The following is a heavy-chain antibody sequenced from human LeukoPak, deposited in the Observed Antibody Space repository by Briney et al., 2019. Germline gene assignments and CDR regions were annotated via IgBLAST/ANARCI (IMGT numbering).Heavy chain of an antibody. J-gene: IGHJ6*03. V-gene: IGHV3-53*01. CDR2: LYSGSNT. CDR3: ASGPFNYNHYYYHMDV. D-gene: IGHD1-1*01. Sequence: PGGSLRLSCAASGFTVSSNYMSWVRQAPGEGLEWVSVLYSGSNTWYAASVKGRFTISRDNSKNTLYLQMNSLRAEDTAVYYCASGPFNYNHYYYHMDVWGKGTTVTVSS. CDR1: GFTVSSNY.